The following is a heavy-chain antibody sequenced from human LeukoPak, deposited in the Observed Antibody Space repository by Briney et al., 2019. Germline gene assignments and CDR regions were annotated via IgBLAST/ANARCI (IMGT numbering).Heavy chain of an antibody. CDR3: ARFPSYFTMVRGVISAIDY. Sequence: PSETLSLTCTVSGASISSSSYFWGWIRQSPGRGLEWIGSIYYSGSTYYNPSLKSRVTISVDTSKNQFSLKLSSVTAADTAVYYCARFPSYFTMVRGVISAIDYWGQGTLVTVSS. CDR1: GASISSSSYF. CDR2: IYYSGST. D-gene: IGHD3-10*01. V-gene: IGHV4-39*07. J-gene: IGHJ4*02.